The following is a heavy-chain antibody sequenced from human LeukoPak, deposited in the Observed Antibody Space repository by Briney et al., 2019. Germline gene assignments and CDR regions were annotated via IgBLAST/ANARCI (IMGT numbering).Heavy chain of an antibody. V-gene: IGHV3-11*06. CDR1: GFTFSDYY. D-gene: IGHD2-2*01. Sequence: GGSLRLSCAASGFTFSDYYMSWIRQAPGKGLEWVSSISSSSSYIYYADSVKGRFTISRDNAKNSLYLQMDSLRAEDTAVYYCARVSTEKAFDIWGQGTMVTVSS. CDR3: ARVSTEKAFDI. J-gene: IGHJ3*02. CDR2: ISSSSSYI.